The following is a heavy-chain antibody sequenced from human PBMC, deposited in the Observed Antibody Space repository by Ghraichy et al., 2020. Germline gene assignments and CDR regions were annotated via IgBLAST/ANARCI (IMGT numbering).Heavy chain of an antibody. D-gene: IGHD6-6*01. CDR3: AREGLYSSSPFDY. CDR1: GFTFSDHY. V-gene: IGHV3-72*01. CDR2: TRNKANSYTT. Sequence: LSLTCAASGFTFSDHYMDWVRQAPGKGLEWVGRTRNKANSYTTEYAASVKGRFTISRDDSKNSLYLQMNSLKTEDMAVYYCAREGLYSSSPFDYWGQGTLVTVSS. J-gene: IGHJ4*02.